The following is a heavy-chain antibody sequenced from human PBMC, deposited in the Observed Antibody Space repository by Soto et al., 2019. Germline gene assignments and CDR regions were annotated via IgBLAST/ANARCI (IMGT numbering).Heavy chain of an antibody. Sequence: QVQLQESGPGLVKPSETLSLTCTVSGGSVSSGSYYWSWIRQPPGKGLEWIGYIYYSGSTNYNPSHKSRVTISVDTSKNQFSLKLSSVTAADTAVYYCASYAKGYCSGGSCYGRNYFDYWGQGTLVTVSS. J-gene: IGHJ4*02. CDR3: ASYAKGYCSGGSCYGRNYFDY. V-gene: IGHV4-61*01. D-gene: IGHD2-15*01. CDR1: GGSVSSGSYY. CDR2: IYYSGST.